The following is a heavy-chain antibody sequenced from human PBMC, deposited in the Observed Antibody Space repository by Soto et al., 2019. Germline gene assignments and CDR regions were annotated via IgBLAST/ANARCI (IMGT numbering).Heavy chain of an antibody. CDR2: IVVGSGNT. V-gene: IGHV1-58*01. Sequence: SVKVSCKASGFTFTSSAVQWVRQARGQRLEWIGWIVVGSGNTNYAQKFQERVTITRDMSTSTAYMELSSLRSEDTAVYYCAGHWNYRPYYYYGMDVWGQGTTVTVS. CDR3: AGHWNYRPYYYYGMDV. CDR1: GFTFTSSA. D-gene: IGHD1-7*01. J-gene: IGHJ6*02.